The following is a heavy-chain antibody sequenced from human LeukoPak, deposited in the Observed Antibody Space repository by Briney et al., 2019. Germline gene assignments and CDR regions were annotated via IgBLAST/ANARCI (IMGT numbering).Heavy chain of an antibody. CDR1: GYTFTSYY. V-gene: IGHV1-46*01. Sequence: ASVKVSCKASGYTFTSYYMHWVRQAPGQGLEWMGIINPSGGSTSYAQKFQGRVTMTRDTSTSTVYMELSSLRSEDTAVYYCARVQKLIDYYDSSGYLDYWGQGTLVTVSS. CDR2: INPSGGST. D-gene: IGHD3-22*01. J-gene: IGHJ4*02. CDR3: ARVQKLIDYYDSSGYLDY.